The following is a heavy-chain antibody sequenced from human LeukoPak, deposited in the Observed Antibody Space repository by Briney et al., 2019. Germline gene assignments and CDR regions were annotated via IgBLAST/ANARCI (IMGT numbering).Heavy chain of an antibody. Sequence: ASVKVSCKASGYTFTSYDINWVRQATGQGLEWMGWMNPNSGNTGHAQKFQGRVTMTRNTSISTAYMELSSLRSEDTAVYYCARLWQQIHIDYWGQGTLVTVSS. D-gene: IGHD6-13*01. J-gene: IGHJ4*02. CDR2: MNPNSGNT. CDR3: ARLWQQIHIDY. V-gene: IGHV1-8*01. CDR1: GYTFTSYD.